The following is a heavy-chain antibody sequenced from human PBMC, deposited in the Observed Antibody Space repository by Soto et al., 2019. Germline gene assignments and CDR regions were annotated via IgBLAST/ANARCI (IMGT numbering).Heavy chain of an antibody. J-gene: IGHJ4*02. CDR3: ASPDLVATSTSNY. D-gene: IGHD5-12*01. V-gene: IGHV1-2*02. Sequence: QVQLVQSGAEVKKPGASVQISCRASGYTFTGYYLHWVRQAPGQGLEWMGWINPKSGDTNYAQKFQGRVTMTRDTSISTAYMELSRLRSDDTAVYCCASPDLVATSTSNYWGQGALVTVSS. CDR2: INPKSGDT. CDR1: GYTFTGYY.